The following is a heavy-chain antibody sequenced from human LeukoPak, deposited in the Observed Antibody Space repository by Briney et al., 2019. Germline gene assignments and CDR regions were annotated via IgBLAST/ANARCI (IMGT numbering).Heavy chain of an antibody. CDR1: GYSFTRYW. CDR2: IYPGDSDT. D-gene: IGHD1-26*01. CDR3: ARRVEIVVGATYFDY. Sequence: GESLKISCKGSGYSFTRYWIGWVRQMPGKGLEWMGIIYPGDSDTRYSPSFQGQVTISADKSISTAYLQWSSLKASDTAMYYCARRVEIVVGATYFDYWGQGTLVTVSS. V-gene: IGHV5-51*01. J-gene: IGHJ4*02.